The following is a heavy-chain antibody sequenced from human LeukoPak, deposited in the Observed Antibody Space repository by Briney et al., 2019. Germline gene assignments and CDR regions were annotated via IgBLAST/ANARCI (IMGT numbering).Heavy chain of an antibody. CDR2: IYHSGST. Sequence: SETLSLTCAVSGGSISSSNRWSWVRQPPGKGLEWIGEIYHSGSTNYNPSLKSRVTISVGASNNQFSLKLTSVTAADTAVYYCASGDYGAGSPVMRYWGHGTLVIVSS. CDR3: ASGDYGAGSPVMRY. D-gene: IGHD3-10*01. CDR1: GGSISSSNR. J-gene: IGHJ4*01. V-gene: IGHV4-4*02.